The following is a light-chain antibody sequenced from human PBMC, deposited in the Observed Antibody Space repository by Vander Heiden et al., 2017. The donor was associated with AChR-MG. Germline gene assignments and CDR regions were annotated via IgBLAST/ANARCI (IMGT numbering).Light chain of an antibody. Sequence: DIVMTQSPDPLAVSLGARATINCKSSQSVLYSSNNKNYLAWYQQKPGQPPKLLIYWASTRESGVPDRFSGSGSGTDFTLTISSLQAEDVAVYYCQQYYSTRPPLTFGGGTKVEIK. CDR2: WAS. CDR1: QSVLYSSNNKNY. J-gene: IGKJ4*01. V-gene: IGKV4-1*01. CDR3: QQYYSTRPPLT.